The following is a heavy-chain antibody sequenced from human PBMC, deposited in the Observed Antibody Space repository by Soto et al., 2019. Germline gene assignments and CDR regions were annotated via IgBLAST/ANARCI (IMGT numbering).Heavy chain of an antibody. CDR3: ATSVVRGVIIRFDY. CDR1: GYTFAGYY. V-gene: IGHV1-2*02. D-gene: IGHD3-10*01. J-gene: IGHJ4*02. CDR2: INPSSGGT. Sequence: ASVKVSCKPSGYTFAGYYMHWVRRAPGQGLEWMGWINPSSGGTNYAQRFRGRVTMARDTSISTAYMELSRLRSDDTAMYYCATSVVRGVIIRFDYWGQGTPVTVSS.